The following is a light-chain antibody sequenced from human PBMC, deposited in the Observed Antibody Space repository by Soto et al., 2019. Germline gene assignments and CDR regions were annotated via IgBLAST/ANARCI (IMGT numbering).Light chain of an antibody. CDR3: QQYYHWPVT. Sequence: EIRMTQSPDTLSVSQEERVTLSCRASRTVSNRLAWYQHKPGQAPRLLISGASTGATGIPPRFRGSGSGTEFTLTVDTLQSEDIAIYYCQQYYHWPVTFGGGTKVDIK. CDR1: RTVSNR. CDR2: GAS. J-gene: IGKJ4*01. V-gene: IGKV3-15*01.